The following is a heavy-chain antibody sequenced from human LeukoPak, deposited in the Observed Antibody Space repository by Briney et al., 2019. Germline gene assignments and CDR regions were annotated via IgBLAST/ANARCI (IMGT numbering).Heavy chain of an antibody. V-gene: IGHV5-51*01. J-gene: IGHJ4*02. D-gene: IGHD3-10*01. Sequence: GESLKISCKGSGYSFTSYWIGWVRQMPGKGLEWMGIIYPGDPDTRYSPSFQGQVTISADKSINTAYLQWSSLKASDTAMYYCASFGLRFGELHSPEYYFDYWGQGTLVTVSS. CDR1: GYSFTSYW. CDR2: IYPGDPDT. CDR3: ASFGLRFGELHSPEYYFDY.